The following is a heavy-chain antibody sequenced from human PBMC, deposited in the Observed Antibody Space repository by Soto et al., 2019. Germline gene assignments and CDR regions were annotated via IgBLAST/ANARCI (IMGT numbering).Heavy chain of an antibody. V-gene: IGHV4-59*01. CDR2: IYYSGST. D-gene: IGHD3-3*01. Sequence: PSETLSLTCTVSGGSISTYYWSWIRQPPGKGLEWIGYIYYSGSTNYNPSLKSRVAISVDTSKNQFSLKLSSVSAADTAVYYCARDGSRYDFWSGPYYFDYWGQGTLVTVSS. J-gene: IGHJ4*02. CDR3: ARDGSRYDFWSGPYYFDY. CDR1: GGSISTYY.